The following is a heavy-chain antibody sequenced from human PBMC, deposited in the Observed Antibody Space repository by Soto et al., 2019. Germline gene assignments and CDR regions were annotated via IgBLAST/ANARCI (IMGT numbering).Heavy chain of an antibody. CDR1: GYSFTSYW. J-gene: IGHJ6*02. D-gene: IGHD2-15*01. CDR2: IYPGDSDT. CDR3: ARFIVVVVAARYYYYGMDV. Sequence: PGESLQISCKGSGYSFTSYWIGWVRQMPGKGLEWMGIIYPGDSDTRYSPSFQGQVTISADKSISTAYLQWSSLKASDTAMYYCARFIVVVVAARYYYYGMDVWGQGTTVTVSS. V-gene: IGHV5-51*01.